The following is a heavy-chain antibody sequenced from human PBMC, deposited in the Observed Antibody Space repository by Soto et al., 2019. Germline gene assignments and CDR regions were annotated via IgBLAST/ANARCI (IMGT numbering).Heavy chain of an antibody. Sequence: QVQLQQWGAGLLKPSETLSLTCAMYGGSFSDYYWSWVRQPPGKGLEWIGEINHGGNSNYNPSLKSRVTISVDTSNNQFSLKLTSVTAADTGVYYCAGRESSTSSFYYYYYAMDVWGQGTTVTVS. V-gene: IGHV4-34*01. J-gene: IGHJ6*02. D-gene: IGHD6-6*01. CDR2: INHGGNS. CDR3: AGRESSTSSFYYYYYAMDV. CDR1: GGSFSDYY.